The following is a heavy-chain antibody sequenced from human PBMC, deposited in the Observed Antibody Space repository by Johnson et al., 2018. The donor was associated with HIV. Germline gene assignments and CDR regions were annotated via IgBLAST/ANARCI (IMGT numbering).Heavy chain of an antibody. CDR1: GFTVSDNY. Sequence: EVQLVESGGGLVQPGGSLRLSCVASGFTVSDNYMSWVRQAPGKGLEWVSIIYSGGTSYYADSVKGRFTISRDNSKNTLYLQMNCLKTEDTAVYYCTAQDPYFYAFDIWGQGTMVTVSS. CDR3: TAQDPYFYAFDI. J-gene: IGHJ3*02. CDR2: IYSGGTS. V-gene: IGHV3-53*01. D-gene: IGHD2/OR15-2a*01.